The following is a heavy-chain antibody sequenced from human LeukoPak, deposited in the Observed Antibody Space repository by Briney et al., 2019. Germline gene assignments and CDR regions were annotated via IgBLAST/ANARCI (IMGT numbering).Heavy chain of an antibody. Sequence: KTSETLSLTCAVSGGSISSINWWSWVRQPPGKGLEWIGEIHHSGYTNYNPSLKSRVTISVDTSKNQFSLKLSSVTAADTAVYYCARDLHYYYGMDVWGQGTTVTVSS. V-gene: IGHV4-4*02. J-gene: IGHJ6*02. CDR2: IHHSGYT. CDR1: GGSISSINW. CDR3: ARDLHYYYGMDV.